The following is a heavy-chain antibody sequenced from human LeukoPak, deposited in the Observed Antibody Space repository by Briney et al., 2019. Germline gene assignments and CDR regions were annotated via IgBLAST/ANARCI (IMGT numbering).Heavy chain of an antibody. CDR1: GFSFSSYE. CDR2: ISSSATST. J-gene: IGHJ4*02. V-gene: IGHV3-48*03. Sequence: PGGSLRLSCSASGFSFSSYEMNWVRQAPGKGLEWVSHISSSATSTYYADSVKGRFTISRDNAKNSLDLQMNSLRAEDTAVYFCARVSRGKWELLGAHDYWGQGTLVTVSS. D-gene: IGHD1-26*01. CDR3: ARVSRGKWELLGAHDY.